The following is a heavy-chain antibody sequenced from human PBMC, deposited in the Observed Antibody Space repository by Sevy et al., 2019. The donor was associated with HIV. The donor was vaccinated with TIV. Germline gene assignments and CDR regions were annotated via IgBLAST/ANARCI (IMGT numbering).Heavy chain of an antibody. Sequence: GGSLRLSCAASGFTFSSYAMSWVRQAPGKGLEWVSAISGSGGSTYYADSVKGRFTISRDNSKNTLYLQMNSLRAEDTAVYYCAKDRRSYHGSSWYYFDYWGQGTLVTVSS. D-gene: IGHD6-13*01. J-gene: IGHJ4*02. CDR2: ISGSGGST. CDR1: GFTFSSYA. CDR3: AKDRRSYHGSSWYYFDY. V-gene: IGHV3-23*01.